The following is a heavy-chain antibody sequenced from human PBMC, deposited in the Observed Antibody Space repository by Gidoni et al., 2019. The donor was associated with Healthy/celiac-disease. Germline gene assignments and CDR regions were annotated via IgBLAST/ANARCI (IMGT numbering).Heavy chain of an antibody. CDR2: ISSSSSTR. CDR1: GFTFSSYS. J-gene: IGHJ4*02. D-gene: IGHD3-9*01. V-gene: IGHV3-48*02. CDR3: ARARYYDILTGYPLSYYFDY. Sequence: EVQLVESGGGLVQPGGSLRPSCAASGFTFSSYSMYWVRQAPGKGLEWVAYISSSSSTRYYADSVKGRFTISRDNAKNSLYLQMNSLRDEDTAVYYCARARYYDILTGYPLSYYFDYWGQGTLVTVSS.